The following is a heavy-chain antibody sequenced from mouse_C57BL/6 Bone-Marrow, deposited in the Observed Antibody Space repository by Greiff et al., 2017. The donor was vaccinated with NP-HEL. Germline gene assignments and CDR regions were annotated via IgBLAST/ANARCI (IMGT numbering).Heavy chain of an antibody. CDR2: IDPSDSET. Sequence: QVQLQQPGAALVRPGSSVKLSCKASGYTFTSYWMHWVKQRPIQGLEWIGNIDPSDSETHYNQKFKDKATLTVDKSSSTAYMQISSLTSEDSAVYYCASPGLRSWFAYWGQGTLVTVSA. CDR1: GYTFTSYW. V-gene: IGHV1-52*01. J-gene: IGHJ3*01. D-gene: IGHD2-4*01. CDR3: ASPGLRSWFAY.